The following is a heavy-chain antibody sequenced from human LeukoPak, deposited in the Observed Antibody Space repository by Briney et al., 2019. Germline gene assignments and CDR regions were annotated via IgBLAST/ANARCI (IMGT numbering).Heavy chain of an antibody. CDR1: GGTFSSYA. D-gene: IGHD3-9*01. CDR3: ARGPRDFDPRGWFDP. CDR2: IIPIFGTA. Sequence: SVKVSCKASGGTFSSYAISWVRQAPGQGLEWMGGIIPIFGTANYAQKFQGRVTITADESTSTAYMELSSLRSGDTAVYYCARGPRDFDPRGWFDPWGQGTLVTVSS. V-gene: IGHV1-69*13. J-gene: IGHJ5*02.